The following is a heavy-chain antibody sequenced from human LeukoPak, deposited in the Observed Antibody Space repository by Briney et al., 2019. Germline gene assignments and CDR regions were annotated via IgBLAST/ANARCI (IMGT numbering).Heavy chain of an antibody. Sequence: GGSLRLSCAASGFTFSDYYMSWVRQAPGKGLEWVSYISSSSSYTNYADSVKGRFTISRDNAKNSLYLQMNGLRAEDTAVYYCARVLNSADAFDIWGQGTMVTVSS. CDR3: ARVLNSADAFDI. CDR2: ISSSSSYT. J-gene: IGHJ3*02. V-gene: IGHV3-11*05. CDR1: GFTFSDYY. D-gene: IGHD1-1*01.